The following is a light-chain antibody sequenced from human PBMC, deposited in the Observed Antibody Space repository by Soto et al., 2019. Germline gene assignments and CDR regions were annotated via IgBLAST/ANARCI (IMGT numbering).Light chain of an antibody. J-gene: IGKJ2*01. Sequence: DIVMTQTPLSSPVTLGQPASISCRSSQSLVHSDGNTYLSWLQQRPGQPPRLLIYKISNRLSGVPDRFSGSGAGPDFPLKISRVEAEDVGVYYCMQATQFPPYTFGQGTKLEIE. CDR3: MQATQFPPYT. CDR1: QSLVHSDGNTY. CDR2: KIS. V-gene: IGKV2-24*01.